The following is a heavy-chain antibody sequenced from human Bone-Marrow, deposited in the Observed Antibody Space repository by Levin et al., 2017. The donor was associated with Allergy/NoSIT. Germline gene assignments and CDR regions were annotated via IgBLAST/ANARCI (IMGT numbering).Heavy chain of an antibody. CDR3: AREIRGSEGTF. J-gene: IGHJ4*02. V-gene: IGHV3-7*04. D-gene: IGHD3-10*01. Sequence: ASVKVSCAASGFTFSAYWMGWVRQAPGRGLEWVANMNLDGSEQYYLGSVKGRFTISRDNAKNSLYLQMNSLRAEDTAVYYCAREIRGSEGTFWGQGTLVTVSS. CDR1: GFTFSAYW. CDR2: MNLDGSEQ.